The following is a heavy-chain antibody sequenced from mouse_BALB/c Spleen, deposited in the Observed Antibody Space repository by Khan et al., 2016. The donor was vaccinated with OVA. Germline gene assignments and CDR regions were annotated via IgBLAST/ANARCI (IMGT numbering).Heavy chain of an antibody. Sequence: VKLMESGGDLVKPGGSLKLSCAASGFTFSTYGMSWVRQTPDKRLEWVATVSTGGSYTYYPDSVKGRFTISRDNAKNTLSLQMSGLKSEDTAMFYCTRLAYYYDSEGFAYWGQGTLVTVSA. D-gene: IGHD1-1*01. CDR2: VSTGGSYT. J-gene: IGHJ3*01. CDR1: GFTFSTYG. CDR3: TRLAYYYDSEGFAY. V-gene: IGHV5-6*02.